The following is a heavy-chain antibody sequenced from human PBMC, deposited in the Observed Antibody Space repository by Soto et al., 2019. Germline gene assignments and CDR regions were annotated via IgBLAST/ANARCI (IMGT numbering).Heavy chain of an antibody. CDR2: ISTDNGNT. CDR1: GYTFTSYG. J-gene: IGHJ4*02. D-gene: IGHD6-19*01. Sequence: GGPXKVSCKASGYTFTSYGISWVRQSPGQGLEWMGWISTDNGNTDFAQDLQGRVTMTTDTSTNTAYMELRSLRSDDTAVYFCARDTPHLAVTGGPDYWGQGTLVTVSS. V-gene: IGHV1-18*01. CDR3: ARDTPHLAVTGGPDY.